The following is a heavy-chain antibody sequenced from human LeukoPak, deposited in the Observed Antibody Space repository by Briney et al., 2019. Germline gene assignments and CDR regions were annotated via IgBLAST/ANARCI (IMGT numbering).Heavy chain of an antibody. J-gene: IGHJ4*02. CDR2: ISHDGSTK. V-gene: IGHV3-30*04. CDR3: ARAVTGTEDFDY. D-gene: IGHD6-19*01. Sequence: PGGSLRLSCAASGFTFSDYTIHWVRQAPGQGLEWVAGISHDGSTKYYADSVKARFTISRDNSKNTLYLQMNSLRTQDTAVYYCARAVTGTEDFDYWGQGTLVTVSS. CDR1: GFTFSDYT.